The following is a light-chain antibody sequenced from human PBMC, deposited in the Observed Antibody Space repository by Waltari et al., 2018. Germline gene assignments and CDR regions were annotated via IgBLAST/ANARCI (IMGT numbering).Light chain of an antibody. CDR2: DVS. CDR1: SSDVGNYNY. Sequence: QSALTQPRSVSGSPGQSVTISCTGTSSDVGNYNYVSWYQHHPGKAPKLMIYDVSKRRSGVPDLFSGSKSGNTAALTISGLQADDESDYYCCSYAGSYTYWVFGGGTKVTVL. V-gene: IGLV2-11*01. J-gene: IGLJ3*02. CDR3: CSYAGSYTYWV.